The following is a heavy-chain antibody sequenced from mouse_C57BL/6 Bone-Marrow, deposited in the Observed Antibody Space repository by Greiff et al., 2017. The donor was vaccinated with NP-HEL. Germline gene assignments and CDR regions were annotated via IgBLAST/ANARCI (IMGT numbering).Heavy chain of an antibody. J-gene: IGHJ1*03. CDR2: IDPENGDT. CDR1: GFNIKDDY. Sequence: EVQLQQSGAELVRPGASVKLSCTASGFNIKDDYMHWVKQRPEQGLEWIGWIDPENGDTEYASKFQGKATITADTSSNTAYLQLSSLTSEDTAVYYCTTITTVVATPYWYFGVWGTGTTVTVSS. V-gene: IGHV14-4*01. CDR3: TTITTVVATPYWYFGV. D-gene: IGHD1-1*01.